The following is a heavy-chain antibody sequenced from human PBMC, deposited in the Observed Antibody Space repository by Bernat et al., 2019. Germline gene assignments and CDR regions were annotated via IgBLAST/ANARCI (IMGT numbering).Heavy chain of an antibody. D-gene: IGHD2-8*02. J-gene: IGHJ6*03. CDR1: GFTFSSYS. V-gene: IGHV3-21*01. CDR2: ISSSSSYI. CDR3: AGSLVGSQLGYYYMDV. Sequence: EVQLLESGGGLVKPGGSLRLSCTASGFTFSSYSMNWVRQAPGKGLEGVSSISSSSSYILYADSVKGRFTISRDNARNSLYLQMNSLRAEDTAVYYCAGSLVGSQLGYYYMDVWGKGTTVTVSS.